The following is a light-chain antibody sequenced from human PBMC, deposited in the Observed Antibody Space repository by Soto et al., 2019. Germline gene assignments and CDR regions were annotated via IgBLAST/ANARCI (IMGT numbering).Light chain of an antibody. CDR2: EVS. V-gene: IGLV2-14*01. J-gene: IGLJ1*01. CDR1: SSDVGGYNY. Sequence: QSVLTQPASVSGSPGQSITISCTGTSSDVGGYNYVSWYQQHPGKAPKLMIYEVSNRPSGASNRFSGSKSGNTASLTISGLQAEDEADYYCSSYTSSSIYVFGTGTKSPS. CDR3: SSYTSSSIYV.